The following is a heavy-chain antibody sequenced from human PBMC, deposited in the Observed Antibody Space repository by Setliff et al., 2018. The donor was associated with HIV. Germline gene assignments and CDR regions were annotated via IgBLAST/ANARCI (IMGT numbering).Heavy chain of an antibody. CDR2: IIAIFGTG. V-gene: IGHV1-69*13. Sequence: GASVKVSCKASGGTFSSYAINWVRQAPGQGLEWMGGIIAIFGTGKYAQKFQGRVTITADDSTSTVYMELSSLRSEDTAVYYCARGLYYKFWSGYSDYYNYYYMDVWGKGTTVTVSS. D-gene: IGHD3-3*01. CDR1: GGTFSSYA. CDR3: ARGLYYKFWSGYSDYYNYYYMDV. J-gene: IGHJ6*03.